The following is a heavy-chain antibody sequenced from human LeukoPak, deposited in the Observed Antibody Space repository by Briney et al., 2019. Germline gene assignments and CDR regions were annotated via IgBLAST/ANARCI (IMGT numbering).Heavy chain of an antibody. V-gene: IGHV1-69*04. D-gene: IGHD5-12*01. Sequence: SVKVSCKASGGTFSSYAISWVRQAPGQGLEWMGRIIPILGIANYAQKFQGRVTITADKSTSTAYMELSSLRSEDSAVYYCASILGPLRNPAGYNGYDLWYGMDVWGQGSTVTVSS. CDR1: GGTFSSYA. CDR2: IIPILGIA. J-gene: IGHJ6*02. CDR3: ASILGPLRNPAGYNGYDLWYGMDV.